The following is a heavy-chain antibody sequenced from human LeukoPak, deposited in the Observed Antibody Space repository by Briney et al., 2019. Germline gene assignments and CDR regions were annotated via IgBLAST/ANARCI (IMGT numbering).Heavy chain of an antibody. CDR1: GFPFSSYW. CDR3: ARSVGSYFAFDI. CDR2: ISISSSTI. D-gene: IGHD1-26*01. V-gene: IGHV3-48*01. J-gene: IGHJ3*02. Sequence: GGSLRLSCAASGFPFSSYWMSWVRQAPGKGLEWVSYISISSSTIYYADSVKGRSTISRDNAKNSLFLQMNSLRAEDTAVYYCARSVGSYFAFDIWGQGTMVTVSS.